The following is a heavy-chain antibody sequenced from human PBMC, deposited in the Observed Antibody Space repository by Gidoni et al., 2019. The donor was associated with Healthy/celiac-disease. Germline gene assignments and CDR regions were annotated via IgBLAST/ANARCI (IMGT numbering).Heavy chain of an antibody. V-gene: IGHV4-61*01. D-gene: IGHD3-9*01. CDR1: GDSVSSPSYS. Sequence: QVQLKESGPGLVKPSATLSLTCSVSGDSVSSPSYSWSWFRQPPGKGLEWIGYIYYNSLSDYNPSLKSRLTMSIGTSKNQFSLRLSSVTAADTAIYDCARDLRYQYIDYWGQGTLVSVSS. CDR3: ARDLRYQYIDY. CDR2: IYYNSLS. J-gene: IGHJ4*02.